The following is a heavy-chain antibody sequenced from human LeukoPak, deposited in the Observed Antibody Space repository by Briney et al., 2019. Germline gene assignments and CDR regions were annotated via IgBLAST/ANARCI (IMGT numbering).Heavy chain of an antibody. D-gene: IGHD3-10*01. CDR3: AKAEDVLLWFGELLY. CDR1: GFTFNIYG. CDR2: IGGSGSHT. J-gene: IGHJ4*02. V-gene: IGHV3-23*01. Sequence: GGTLRLSCAASGFTFNIYGMNWVRQAPGRGLEWVSGIGGSGSHTYYADSVKGRFTISRDNSKNTLYLQMNSLRAEDTAVYYCAKAEDVLLWFGELLYWGQGTLVTVSS.